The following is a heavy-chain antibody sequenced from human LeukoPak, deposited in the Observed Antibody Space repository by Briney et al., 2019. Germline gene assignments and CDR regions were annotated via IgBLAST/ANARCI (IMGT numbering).Heavy chain of an antibody. CDR1: GGSVNSGNYY. J-gene: IGHJ3*02. CDR2: FHYSGGT. D-gene: IGHD3-3*01. V-gene: IGHV4-61*01. CDR3: ARLAVARFGTYYDFWSGYYSDAFDI. Sequence: SETLSLTCTVSGGSVNSGNYYWSWIRQPPGKGLEWIGYFHYSGGTNYNPSLKSRVTISLDTSKNQFSLKLSSVTAADTAVYYCARLAVARFGTYYDFWSGYYSDAFDIWGQGTMVTVSS.